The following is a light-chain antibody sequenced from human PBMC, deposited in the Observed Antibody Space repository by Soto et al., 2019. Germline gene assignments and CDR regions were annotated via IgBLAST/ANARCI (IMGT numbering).Light chain of an antibody. CDR2: EVS. Sequence: QSALTQPAFVSGSPGQSITISCTGTSSDVGGYKHVAWYQQYPGKAPKLIIFEVSDRPSGVSNRFSGSKSGNTASLSISGLQPEDEADYYCSSYKSGATLVFGGGTKLTVL. V-gene: IGLV2-14*01. CDR1: SSDVGGYKH. CDR3: SSYKSGATLV. J-gene: IGLJ2*01.